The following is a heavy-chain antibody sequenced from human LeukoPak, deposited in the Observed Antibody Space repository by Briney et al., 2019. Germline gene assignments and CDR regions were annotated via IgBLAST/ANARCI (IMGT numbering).Heavy chain of an antibody. D-gene: IGHD6-13*01. J-gene: IGHJ6*03. CDR1: GFTFSSYS. V-gene: IGHV3-21*01. CDR2: ISSSSSYI. CDR3: ARGADSSSFYYYMDV. Sequence: PGGSLRLSCAASGFTFSSYSMNWVRQAPGKGLEWVSSISSSSSYIYYADSVKGRFTISRDNAKNSLYLQMNSLRAEDTAVYYCARGADSSSFYYYMDVWGKGTTVTVSS.